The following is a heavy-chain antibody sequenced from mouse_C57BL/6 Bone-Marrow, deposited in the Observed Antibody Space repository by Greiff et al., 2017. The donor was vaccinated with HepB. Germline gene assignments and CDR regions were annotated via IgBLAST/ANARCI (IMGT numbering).Heavy chain of an antibody. V-gene: IGHV14-4*01. CDR2: IDHENGDT. CDR1: GFNIKDDY. D-gene: IGHD1-1*01. CDR3: TRNYYGSSPYAMDY. J-gene: IGHJ4*01. Sequence: EVKLMESGAELVRPGASVKLSCTASGFNIKDDYMHWVKQRPEQGLEWIGWIDHENGDTEYASKFQGKATITADTSSNTAYLQLSSLTSEDTAVYYCTRNYYGSSPYAMDYWGQGTSVTVSS.